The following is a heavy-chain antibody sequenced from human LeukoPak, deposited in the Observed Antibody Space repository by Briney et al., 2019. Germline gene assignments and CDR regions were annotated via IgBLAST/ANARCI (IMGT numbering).Heavy chain of an antibody. Sequence: PGGSLRLSCAASGFTLSSYAMHWVRQAPGKGLEWVAVISYDGSNKYYADSVKGRFTISRDNSKNTLYLQMNSLRAEDTAVYYCAREFYDSRYFDYWGQGTLVTVSS. CDR1: GFTLSSYA. D-gene: IGHD3-22*01. CDR2: ISYDGSNK. CDR3: AREFYDSRYFDY. V-gene: IGHV3-30*01. J-gene: IGHJ4*02.